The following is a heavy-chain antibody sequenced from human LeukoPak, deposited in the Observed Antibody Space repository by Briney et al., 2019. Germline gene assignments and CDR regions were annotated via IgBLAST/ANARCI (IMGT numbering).Heavy chain of an antibody. V-gene: IGHV4-59*01. J-gene: IGHJ4*02. Sequence: SETLSLTCTVSGGSISSYYWSWIRQPPGKGLEWIGYVYYSGTTNYNPSLKSRVIISVDTSKNQFSLKLSPVIAADTAVYYCARGLRRAQNLRYFDWLLFPYFDYWGQGTLVTVSS. D-gene: IGHD3-9*01. CDR2: VYYSGTT. CDR1: GGSISSYY. CDR3: ARGLRRAQNLRYFDWLLFPYFDY.